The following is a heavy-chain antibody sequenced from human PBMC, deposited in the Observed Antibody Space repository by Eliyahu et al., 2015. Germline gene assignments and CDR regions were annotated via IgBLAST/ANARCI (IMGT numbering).Heavy chain of an antibody. Sequence: QVQLQQWGAGLLKPSETLSLTCAVYGGSFSGYYWSWIRQPPGKGLEWIGEINHSGSTNYNPSLKSRVTISVDTSKNQFSLKLSSVTAADTAVYYCARAGRWLGGNDYWGQGTLVTVSS. D-gene: IGHD6-19*01. CDR3: ARAGRWLGGNDY. CDR2: INHSGST. CDR1: GGSFSGYY. V-gene: IGHV4-34*01. J-gene: IGHJ4*02.